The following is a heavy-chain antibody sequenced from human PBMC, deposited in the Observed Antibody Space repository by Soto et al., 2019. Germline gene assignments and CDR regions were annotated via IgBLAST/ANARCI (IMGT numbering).Heavy chain of an antibody. CDR2: ISGSGGST. J-gene: IGHJ6*03. Sequence: GGSLRLSCAASGFTFSSYAMSWVRQAPGKGPEWVSAISGSGGSTYYADSVKGRFTISRDNSKNTLYLQMNSLRAEDTAVYYCAKDIWPTSHSRYYYYYMDVWGKGTTVTVSS. D-gene: IGHD2-2*01. CDR3: AKDIWPTSHSRYYYYYMDV. CDR1: GFTFSSYA. V-gene: IGHV3-23*01.